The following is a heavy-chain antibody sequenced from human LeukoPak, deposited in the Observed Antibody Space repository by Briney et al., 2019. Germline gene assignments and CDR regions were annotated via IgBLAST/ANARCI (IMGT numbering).Heavy chain of an antibody. CDR3: ARAGYCGGDCYLNWFDP. CDR1: GGSISSGGYY. J-gene: IGHJ5*02. V-gene: IGHV4-31*03. D-gene: IGHD2-21*02. CDR2: IYYSGST. Sequence: SQTLSLTCTVSGGSISSGGYYWSWIRQHPGKGLEWIGYIYYSGSTYYNPSLESRVTISVDTSKNQFSLKLSSVTAADTAVYYCARAGYCGGDCYLNWFDPWGQGTLVTVSS.